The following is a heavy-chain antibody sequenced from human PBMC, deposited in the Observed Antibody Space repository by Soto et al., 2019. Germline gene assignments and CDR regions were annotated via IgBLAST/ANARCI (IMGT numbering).Heavy chain of an antibody. D-gene: IGHD3-22*01. J-gene: IGHJ6*02. CDR2: INHSGST. V-gene: IGHV4-34*01. Sequence: QVQLQQWGAGLLKPSETLSLTCAVYGGSFSGYYWSWIRQPPGKGLEWIGEINHSGSTNYNPSLKSRVTISVDTSKNQFSLKLSSVTAADTAVYYCARDSSGYFAPHYYYGMDVWGQGTTVTVSS. CDR1: GGSFSGYY. CDR3: ARDSSGYFAPHYYYGMDV.